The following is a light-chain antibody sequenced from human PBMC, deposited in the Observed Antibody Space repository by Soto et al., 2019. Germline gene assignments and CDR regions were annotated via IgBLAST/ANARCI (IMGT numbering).Light chain of an antibody. CDR2: AAS. Sequence: DIQMTQSPSSRSASVGDRVTITGRGSQGISNYLAWYQQIPGKVPKLLISAASTLQSGVPSRFSGSGSGTDFTLTISSLQPEDVATYYCQKYTNVPAFGGGTKVEIK. V-gene: IGKV1-27*01. CDR3: QKYTNVPA. J-gene: IGKJ4*01. CDR1: QGISNY.